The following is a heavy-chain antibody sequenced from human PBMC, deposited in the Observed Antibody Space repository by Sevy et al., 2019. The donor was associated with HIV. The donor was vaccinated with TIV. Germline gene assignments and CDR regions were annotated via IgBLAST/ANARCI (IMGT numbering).Heavy chain of an antibody. CDR2: IKSKTDGGTT. Sequence: GGSLRLSCAASGLTFNNAWMTCVRQAPGMGLEWVGRIKSKTDGGTTDYAAPVKSRFTISSDDSKNTLYLQMNSLKTEDTAVYYCTTKHGFWSGYYYFDYWGQGTLVTVSS. D-gene: IGHD3-3*01. V-gene: IGHV3-15*01. J-gene: IGHJ4*02. CDR1: GLTFNNAW. CDR3: TTKHGFWSGYYYFDY.